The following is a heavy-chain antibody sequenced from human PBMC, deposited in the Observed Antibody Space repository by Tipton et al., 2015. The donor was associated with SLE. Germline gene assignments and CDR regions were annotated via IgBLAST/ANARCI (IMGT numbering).Heavy chain of an antibody. CDR3: ARGCGSCYSHDAFDI. J-gene: IGHJ3*02. CDR2: IYSGGST. Sequence: SLRLSCAASGFTVSSNYMSWVRQAPGKGLEWVSVIYSGGSTYYADSVKGRFTISRDNSKNTLYLQMNSLRAEDTAVYYCARGCGSCYSHDAFDIWGQGTMVTVSS. CDR1: GFTVSSNY. D-gene: IGHD2-15*01. V-gene: IGHV3-53*01.